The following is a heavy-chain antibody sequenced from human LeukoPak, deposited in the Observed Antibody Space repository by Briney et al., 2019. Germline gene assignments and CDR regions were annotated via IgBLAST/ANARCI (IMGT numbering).Heavy chain of an antibody. J-gene: IGHJ4*02. V-gene: IGHV3-43D*03. D-gene: IGHD2-2*01. CDR1: GFTFDDYA. Sequence: PGGSLRLSCAASGFTFDDYAMHWVRQAPGKGLEWVSLISWDGGSTYYVDSVKGRFTISRDNSKNSLYLQMNSLRAEDTALYYCAKENCSSTSCYGGFDYWGQGTLVTVSS. CDR3: AKENCSSTSCYGGFDY. CDR2: ISWDGGST.